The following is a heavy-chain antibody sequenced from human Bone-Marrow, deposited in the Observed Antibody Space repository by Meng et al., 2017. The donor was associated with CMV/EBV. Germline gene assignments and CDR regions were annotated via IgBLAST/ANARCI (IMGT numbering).Heavy chain of an antibody. CDR1: GFTVNTNY. CDR3: AGQIFSTMRGLDY. D-gene: IGHD3-3*02. V-gene: IGHV3-53*01. CDR2: IYFGGTT. Sequence: GGSLRLSCAASGFTVNTNYMSWVHQAPGKGLEWVSVIYFGGTTYYADSVKGRFTVSRDHSKDTLYLQMHSLRAEDTAIYYRAGQIFSTMRGLDYWGQGTLVTVSS. J-gene: IGHJ4*02.